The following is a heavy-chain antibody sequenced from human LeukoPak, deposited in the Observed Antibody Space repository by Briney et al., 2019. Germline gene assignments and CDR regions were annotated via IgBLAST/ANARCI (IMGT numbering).Heavy chain of an antibody. CDR1: GYSFTSYW. V-gene: IGHV5-51*01. CDR3: ARHGRYDFWSGYYTIDY. Sequence: PGESLKISCKGSGYSFTSYWIGWVRQMPGKGLEWMGIIYPGDSDTRYSPSFQGQVTISADKSISTAYLQWSSLKASDTAMYYCARHGRYDFWSGYYTIDYWGQGTLVTVSS. D-gene: IGHD3-3*01. J-gene: IGHJ4*02. CDR2: IYPGDSDT.